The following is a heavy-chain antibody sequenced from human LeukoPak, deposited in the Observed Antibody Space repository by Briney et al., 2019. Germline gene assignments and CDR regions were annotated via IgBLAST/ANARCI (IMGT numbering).Heavy chain of an antibody. Sequence: ASVKVSCKASGGTFSSYAISWVRQAPGQGLEWMGGIIPIFGTANYAQKFQGRVTITADESTSTAYMELSSLRSEDTAVYYCASHMQITVTTEFDPWGQGTLVTVSS. CDR2: IIPIFGTA. CDR3: ASHMQITVTTEFDP. V-gene: IGHV1-69*13. J-gene: IGHJ5*02. D-gene: IGHD4-11*01. CDR1: GGTFSSYA.